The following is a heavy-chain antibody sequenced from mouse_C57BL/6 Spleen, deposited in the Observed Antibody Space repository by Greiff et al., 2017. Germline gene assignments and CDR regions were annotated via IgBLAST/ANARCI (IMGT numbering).Heavy chain of an antibody. CDR3: ARAGYYGSSYDYARDY. V-gene: IGHV1-81*01. D-gene: IGHD1-1*01. CDR1: GYTFTSYG. CDR2: IYPRSGNT. Sequence: QVQLQQSGAELARPGASVKLSCKASGYTFTSYGISWVKQRTGQGLEWIGEIYPRSGNTYYNEKFKGKATLTADKSSSTAYMELRSLTSEDSAVYFCARAGYYGSSYDYARDYWGQGTSVTVSS. J-gene: IGHJ4*01.